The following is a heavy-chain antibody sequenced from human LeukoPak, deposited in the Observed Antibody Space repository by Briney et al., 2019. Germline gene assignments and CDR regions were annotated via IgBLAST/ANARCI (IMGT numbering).Heavy chain of an antibody. D-gene: IGHD3/OR15-3a*01. CDR3: ARDEDWVFDY. CDR1: GYTFSESG. CDR2: VDGDNGNI. Sequence: SVKVSCKTSGYTFSESGISWVRQVPGQGLEWMGWVDGDNGNIHYVDTVQNRLILTIDPATTTAYMELRRLRSDDTAVYYCARDEDWVFDYWGQGTPVTVSS. J-gene: IGHJ4*02. V-gene: IGHV1-18*01.